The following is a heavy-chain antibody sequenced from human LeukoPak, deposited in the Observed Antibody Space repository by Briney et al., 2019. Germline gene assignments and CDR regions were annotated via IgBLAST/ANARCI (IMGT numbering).Heavy chain of an antibody. Sequence: GRSLRLSCAASGFTFSNYWMSWVRQAPGKGLEWVANIKQDGSEKYYVDSVEGRFTISRDNAKNSLYLQMNSLRADDTAVYFCARDRGVGAISFAYWGQGTLVTVSS. D-gene: IGHD1-26*01. J-gene: IGHJ4*02. CDR1: GFTFSNYW. CDR2: IKQDGSEK. CDR3: ARDRGVGAISFAY. V-gene: IGHV3-7*01.